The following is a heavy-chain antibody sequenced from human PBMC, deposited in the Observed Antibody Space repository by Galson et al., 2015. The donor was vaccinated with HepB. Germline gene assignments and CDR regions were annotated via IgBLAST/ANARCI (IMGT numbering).Heavy chain of an antibody. CDR2: ISYDGSNK. CDR1: GFTFSSYA. CDR3: ARDLNYYDSSGSPPPAFVFDL. Sequence: SLRLSCAASGFTFSSYAMHWVRQAPGKGLEWVAVISYDGSNKYYADSVKGRFTISRDNSKNTLYLQMNSLRAEDTAVYYCARDLNYYDSSGSPPPAFVFDLWGRGTLVTVSS. J-gene: IGHJ2*01. D-gene: IGHD3-22*01. V-gene: IGHV3-30-3*01.